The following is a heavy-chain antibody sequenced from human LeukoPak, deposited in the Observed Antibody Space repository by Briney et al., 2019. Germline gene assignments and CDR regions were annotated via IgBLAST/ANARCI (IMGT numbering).Heavy chain of an antibody. D-gene: IGHD2-8*02. J-gene: IGHJ3*02. V-gene: IGHV4-61*01. CDR1: GGSVSSGRYY. CDR3: ARRGTGGRSFDI. CDR2: ISYSGST. Sequence: SETLSLTCTVSGGSVSSGRYYWTWIRPPPGKGPEWIGYISYSGSTNFNPSLKSRVTISVDTSKNQFSLNLSSVTAADTAVYYRARRGTGGRSFDIWGQGTMVTVSS.